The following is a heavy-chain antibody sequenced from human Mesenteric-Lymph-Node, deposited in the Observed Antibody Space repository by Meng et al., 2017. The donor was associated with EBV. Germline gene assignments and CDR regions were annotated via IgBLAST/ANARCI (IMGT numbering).Heavy chain of an antibody. CDR2: INAYNGDT. CDR1: GYTFTNYG. Sequence: VKPVQSGGEVKKPGASVKVPCKASGYTFTNYGITWVRQAPGQGLEWMGWINAYNGDTNYAQTLQGRVTMTTDTSTSTAYMELRSLRSDDTAVYYCARVEVGITSGDYWGQGTLVTVSS. J-gene: IGHJ4*02. D-gene: IGHD1-26*01. CDR3: ARVEVGITSGDY. V-gene: IGHV1-18*01.